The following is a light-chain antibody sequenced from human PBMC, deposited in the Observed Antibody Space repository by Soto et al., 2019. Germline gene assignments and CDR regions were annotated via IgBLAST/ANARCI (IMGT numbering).Light chain of an antibody. V-gene: IGLV6-57*04. J-gene: IGLJ3*02. CDR2: EDD. Sequence: NFMLTQPHSVSESPGKTVTISCTRSSGRVASNYVQWYQQRPGSGPTTVIFEDDQRPSGVPDRFSGSIDSSSNSAFLTISGLKTEDEADYYCQSYDSPKEVFGGGTKLTVL. CDR3: QSYDSPKEV. CDR1: SGRVASNY.